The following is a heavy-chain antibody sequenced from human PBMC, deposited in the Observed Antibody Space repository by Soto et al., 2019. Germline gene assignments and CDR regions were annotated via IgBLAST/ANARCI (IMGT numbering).Heavy chain of an antibody. V-gene: IGHV1-18*01. CDR1: CYTFTSNG. CDR3: ARDLEYCGSDGYPIDY. Sequence: ASVKVSCKASCYTFTSNGISWVRRAPGQGLEWMGWISAYNGNTNYAQKLQGRVTMTTDTSTSTAYMELRSLRSDDTAVYYCARDLEYCGSDGYPIDYWGQGTLVSVSS. D-gene: IGHD2-21*02. CDR2: ISAYNGNT. J-gene: IGHJ4*02.